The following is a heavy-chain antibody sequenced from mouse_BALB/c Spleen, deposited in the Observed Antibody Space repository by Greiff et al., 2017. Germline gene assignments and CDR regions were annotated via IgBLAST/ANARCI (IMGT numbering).Heavy chain of an antibody. V-gene: IGHV5-12-2*01. CDR3: ARRTTVDAMDY. CDR2: ISNGGGST. CDR1: GFTFSSYT. Sequence: EVHLVESGGGLVQPGGSLKLSCAASGFTFSSYTMSWVRQTPEKRLEWVAYISNGGGSTYYPDTVKGRFTISRDNAKNTLYLQMSSLKSEDTAMYYCARRTTVDAMDYWGQGTSVTVSS. D-gene: IGHD1-1*01. J-gene: IGHJ4*01.